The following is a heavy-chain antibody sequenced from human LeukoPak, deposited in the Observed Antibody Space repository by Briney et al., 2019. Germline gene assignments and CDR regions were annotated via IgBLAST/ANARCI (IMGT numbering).Heavy chain of an antibody. Sequence: GGSLRLSCAASGFTFSSYAMSWVRQAPGKGLEWVSAISGSGGSTYYADSVKGRFTISRDNSKNALYLQMNSRRVEDTAVYYCARVRLRRVIDYWRQGTLVTVSS. CDR3: ARVRLRRVIDY. V-gene: IGHV3-23*01. D-gene: IGHD4-17*01. CDR2: ISGSGGST. J-gene: IGHJ4*02. CDR1: GFTFSSYA.